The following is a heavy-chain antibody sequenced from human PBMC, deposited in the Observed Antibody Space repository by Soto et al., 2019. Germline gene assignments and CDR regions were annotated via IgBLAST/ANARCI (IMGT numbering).Heavy chain of an antibody. CDR3: ARDRVVPAATLFSYYYGMDV. Sequence: NPSETLSLTCTVSGGSVSSGSYYWSWIRQPPGKALEWIAYIYYSGSTNYNPSLKSRVTISVDTSKNQFSLKLSSVTAADTAVYYCARDRVVPAATLFSYYYGMDVWGQGTTVTVSS. J-gene: IGHJ6*02. CDR2: IYYSGST. D-gene: IGHD2-2*01. CDR1: GGSVSSGSYY. V-gene: IGHV4-61*01.